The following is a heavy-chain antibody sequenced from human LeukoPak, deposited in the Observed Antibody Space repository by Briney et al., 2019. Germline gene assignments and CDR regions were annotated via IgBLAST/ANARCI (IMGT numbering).Heavy chain of an antibody. CDR1: GFTLSNYG. Sequence: GGSLTLTCAASGFTLSNYGMSWVRQAPGKGLEWVSYITISGGTYYADSVKGRFTISRDSAKNSLSLQMNSLRAEDTAVYYCAKGMPDMAYLNCCSEASLLTVSSGSASAPTIQ. J-gene: IGHJ1*01. V-gene: IGHV3-48*01. D-gene: IGHD5-18*01. CDR3: AKGMPDMAYLNCCSEASLLTVSSGSASAPTIQ. CDR2: ITISGGT.